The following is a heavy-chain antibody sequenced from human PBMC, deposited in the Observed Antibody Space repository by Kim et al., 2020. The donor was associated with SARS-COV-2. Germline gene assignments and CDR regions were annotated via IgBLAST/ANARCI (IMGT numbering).Heavy chain of an antibody. J-gene: IGHJ5*02. Sequence: SETLSLTCTVSGGSISSSSYYWGWIRQPPGKGLEWIGSIYYSGSTYYNPSLKSRVTISVDTSKNQFSLKLSSVTAADTAVYYCARRKTSSSWEVGWFDPWGQGTLVTVSS. CDR2: IYYSGST. D-gene: IGHD6-13*01. CDR3: ARRKTSSSWEVGWFDP. V-gene: IGHV4-39*01. CDR1: GGSISSSSYY.